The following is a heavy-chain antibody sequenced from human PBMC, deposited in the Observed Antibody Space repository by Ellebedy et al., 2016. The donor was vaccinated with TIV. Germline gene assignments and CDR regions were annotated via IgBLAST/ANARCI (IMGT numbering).Heavy chain of an antibody. J-gene: IGHJ4*02. D-gene: IGHD6-19*01. CDR1: GFTFSSYW. CDR3: ARNSGWTIDY. CDR2: ISTDGSRS. V-gene: IGHV3-74*01. Sequence: GESLKISCAASGFTFSSYWMHWVRQAPGRGLMWVSRISTDGSRSSHADSVKGRFTISRDNAKNTLYLQMNSLEAEDTAVYYCARNSGWTIDYWGLGTLVTVSS.